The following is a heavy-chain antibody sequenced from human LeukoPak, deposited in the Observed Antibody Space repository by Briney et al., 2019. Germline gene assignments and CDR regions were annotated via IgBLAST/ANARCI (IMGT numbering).Heavy chain of an antibody. V-gene: IGHV4-59*01. CDR3: ARHPSSGWSHWYFDL. Sequence: PSETLSLTCTVSGGSISSYYWSWIRQPPGEGLEWIGYIYYSGSTNYNPSLKSRVTISVDTSKNQFSLKLSSVTAADTAVYYCARHPSSGWSHWYFDLWGRGTLVTVSS. CDR2: IYYSGST. J-gene: IGHJ2*01. CDR1: GGSISSYY. D-gene: IGHD6-19*01.